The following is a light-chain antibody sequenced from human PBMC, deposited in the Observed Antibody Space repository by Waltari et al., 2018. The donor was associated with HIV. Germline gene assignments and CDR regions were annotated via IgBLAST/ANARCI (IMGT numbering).Light chain of an antibody. J-gene: IGLJ3*02. CDR1: ALPKKY. Sequence: SYELTQPPSVSVSPGHTARNTCSGDALPKKYAYWYQQRSGQAPVLVIYEDSKRPSGIPERFSGSSSGTMVTLTISGAQVEDEADYYCYSTDITSHQRVFGGGTKLTVL. CDR2: EDS. CDR3: YSTDITSHQRV. V-gene: IGLV3-10*01.